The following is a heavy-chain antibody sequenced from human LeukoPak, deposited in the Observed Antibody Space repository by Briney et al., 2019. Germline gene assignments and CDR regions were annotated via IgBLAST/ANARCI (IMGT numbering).Heavy chain of an antibody. Sequence: GGSLPLSCAASGFTFTDYPMNWVRQAPGRGLEWVANIRTSAASAYNTNYADSVQGRVIISRDDAKKTLYLHMNGLRDDDTAVYYCARDQRCAFDYWGQGSLAAVSS. V-gene: IGHV3-48*02. CDR1: GFTFTDYP. CDR3: ARDQRCAFDY. CDR2: IRTSAASA. D-gene: IGHD4-17*01. J-gene: IGHJ4*02.